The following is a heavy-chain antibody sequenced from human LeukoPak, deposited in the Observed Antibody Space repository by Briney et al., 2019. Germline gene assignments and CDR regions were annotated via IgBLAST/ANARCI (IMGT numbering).Heavy chain of an antibody. J-gene: IGHJ5*02. CDR3: ARGRHVLRFLEWFINWFDP. CDR2: INHSGST. Sequence: SSETLSLTCAVYGGSFSGYYWSWIRQPPGKGLEWIGEINHSGSTNYNPSLKSRVTISVDTSKNQFSLKLSSVTAADTAVYYYARGRHVLRFLEWFINWFDPWGQGTLVIVSS. V-gene: IGHV4-34*01. CDR1: GGSFSGYY. D-gene: IGHD3-3*01.